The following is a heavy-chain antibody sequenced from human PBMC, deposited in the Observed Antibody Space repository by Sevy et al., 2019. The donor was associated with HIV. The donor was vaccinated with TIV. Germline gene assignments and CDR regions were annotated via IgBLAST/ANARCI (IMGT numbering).Heavy chain of an antibody. D-gene: IGHD2-15*01. CDR3: TTDQFFVLLEQDTYGMDV. CDR1: GFTISNAW. Sequence: GGSLRLSCAASGFTISNAWMSWVRQAPGKGLEWVGRIKSKTDGRTTDYAAPVKGRFTISRDDSKNTLYLQMNSLKTEDTAVYYCTTDQFFVLLEQDTYGMDVWGQGTTVTVSS. V-gene: IGHV3-15*01. CDR2: IKSKTDGRTT. J-gene: IGHJ6*02.